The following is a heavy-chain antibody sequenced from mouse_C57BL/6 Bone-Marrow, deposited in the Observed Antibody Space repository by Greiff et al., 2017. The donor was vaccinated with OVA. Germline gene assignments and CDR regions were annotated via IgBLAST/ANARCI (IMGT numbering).Heavy chain of an antibody. CDR3: ARPGFYAMDY. Sequence: EVKLVESGGGLVKPGGSLKLSCAASGFTFSDYGMHWVRQAPEKGLGWVAYISSGSSTIYYADTVKGRFTISRDNAKNTLFLQMTSLRSEDTAMYYCARPGFYAMDYWGQGTSVTVSS. V-gene: IGHV5-17*01. D-gene: IGHD4-1*01. CDR2: ISSGSSTI. J-gene: IGHJ4*01. CDR1: GFTFSDYG.